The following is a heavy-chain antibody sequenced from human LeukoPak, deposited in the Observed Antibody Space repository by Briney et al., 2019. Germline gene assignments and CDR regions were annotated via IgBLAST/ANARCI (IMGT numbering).Heavy chain of an antibody. V-gene: IGHV3-23*01. D-gene: IGHD6-19*01. CDR3: ARDYSGRDFNGNWFDP. CDR1: GFTFSSYT. CDR2: ISGSGGST. Sequence: PGGSLRLSCAASGFTFSSYTMSWVRQAPGKGLEWVSAISGSGGSTYYADSVKGRFTISRDNSKNTLYLQMNSLRAEDTAVYYCARDYSGRDFNGNWFDPWGQGTLVTVSS. J-gene: IGHJ5*02.